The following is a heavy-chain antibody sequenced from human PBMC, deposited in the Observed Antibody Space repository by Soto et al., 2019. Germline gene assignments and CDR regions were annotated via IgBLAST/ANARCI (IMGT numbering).Heavy chain of an antibody. V-gene: IGHV3-23*01. CDR2: ISGGST. CDR1: GFTFSSYA. CDR3: AKTHTRPNWFDP. Sequence: EVQVLESGGGLVQPGGSLRLSCAASGFTFSSYAMSWVRQAPGKGLEWVSAISGGSTYYADSVKGRFTISRDNSKNTLYLQMNSLRAEDTAVYYCAKTHTRPNWFDPWGQGTLVTVSS. J-gene: IGHJ5*02. D-gene: IGHD3-3*01.